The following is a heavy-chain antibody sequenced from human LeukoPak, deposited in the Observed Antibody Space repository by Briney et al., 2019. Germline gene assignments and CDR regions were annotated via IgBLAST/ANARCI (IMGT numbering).Heavy chain of an antibody. Sequence: GGSLRLSCAGSGFSFRRFWMTWVRQAPGRGLEWVANINGDGDGRRYADSVKDRFTISRDNARSLVFLQIHSLRDEDTALYYCARDSSPDSATTYYDALDMWGQGTMVTVSS. V-gene: IGHV3-7*01. CDR2: INGDGDGR. D-gene: IGHD1-1*01. J-gene: IGHJ3*02. CDR1: GFSFRRFW. CDR3: ARDSSPDSATTYYDALDM.